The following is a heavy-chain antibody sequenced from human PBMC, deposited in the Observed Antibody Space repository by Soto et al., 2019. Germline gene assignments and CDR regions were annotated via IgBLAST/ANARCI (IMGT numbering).Heavy chain of an antibody. CDR2: IYTSGST. D-gene: IGHD2-15*01. Sequence: SETLSLTCTVSGGSISSYYWSWIRQPAGKGLEWIGRIYTSGSTNYNPSLKSRVTMSVDTSKNQFSLKLSSVTAADTAVYYCARSEVGWSGGSCHSAKYYGMGVWGQGTTVTVSS. CDR3: ARSEVGWSGGSCHSAKYYGMGV. V-gene: IGHV4-4*07. CDR1: GGSISSYY. J-gene: IGHJ6*02.